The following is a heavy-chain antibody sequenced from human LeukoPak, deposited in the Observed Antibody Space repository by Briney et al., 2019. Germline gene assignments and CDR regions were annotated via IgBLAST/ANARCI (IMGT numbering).Heavy chain of an antibody. CDR3: ARVVVVIKTPSLYYFDY. J-gene: IGHJ4*02. D-gene: IGHD3-22*01. V-gene: IGHV1-18*01. CDR2: ISAYNGNT. Sequence: ASVKVSCKASGYTFTSYGISWVRQAPGQGLEWMGWISAYNGNTNYAQKLQGRVTMTRNTSISTAYMELSSLSSEDTAVYYCARVVVVIKTPSLYYFDYWGQGTLVTVSS. CDR1: GYTFTSYG.